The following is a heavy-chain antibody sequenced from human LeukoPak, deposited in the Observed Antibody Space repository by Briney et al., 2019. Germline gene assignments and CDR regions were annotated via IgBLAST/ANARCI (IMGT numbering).Heavy chain of an antibody. CDR1: ACTFTSYD. J-gene: IGHJ4*02. CDR2: ISAYNGNT. V-gene: IGHV1-18*01. D-gene: IGHD5-12*01. Sequence: AAAMISCRASACTFTSYDISWVGQAPGQGLEWMGWISAYNGNTNYAQKLQGRDTMTTDTSTSTAYLELRSLRSDDTAVYYCASLSSGNDGAFDYWGQGTLVTVSS. CDR3: ASLSSGNDGAFDY.